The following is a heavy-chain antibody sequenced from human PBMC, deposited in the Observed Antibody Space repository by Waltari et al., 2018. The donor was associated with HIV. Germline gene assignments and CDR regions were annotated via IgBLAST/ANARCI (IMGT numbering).Heavy chain of an antibody. CDR3: ARGREYSYGSLFDD. V-gene: IGHV1-8*01. CDR1: GYTFTRSD. D-gene: IGHD5-18*01. CDR2: RNHNSGNT. J-gene: IGHJ4*02. Sequence: VQLVQSGAEVKKPGASVKVSCKASGYTFTRSDINMVRPATGQGLEWMGWRNHNSGNTSNAQKFQGTVTMTRNTSISTAYMELSSLSSEDTAVYYCARGREYSYGSLFDDWGQGTLVTVSS.